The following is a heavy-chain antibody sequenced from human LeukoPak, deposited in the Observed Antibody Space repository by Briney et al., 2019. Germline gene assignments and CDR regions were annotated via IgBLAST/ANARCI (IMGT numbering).Heavy chain of an antibody. J-gene: IGHJ4*02. CDR3: ARGRQNYGDYPY. CDR2: LYYGVST. CDR1: GFTVSGDY. Sequence: GGSLRLSCVVSGFTVSGDYISWFRQAPGKGLEWVSVLYYGVSTFYKDSVKGRLTTSGDNFNNTVYLQMNSLRAEDTAVYYCARGRQNYGDYPYWGQGTLVTVSS. V-gene: IGHV3-53*01. D-gene: IGHD4-17*01.